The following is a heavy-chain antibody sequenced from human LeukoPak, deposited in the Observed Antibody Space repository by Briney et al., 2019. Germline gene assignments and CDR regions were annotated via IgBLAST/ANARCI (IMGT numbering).Heavy chain of an antibody. Sequence: GASVKVSCKASGYTFTGYYMHWVRQAPGKGLEWMGGFDPEDGETIYAQKFQGRVTMTEDTSTDTAYMELSSLRSEDTAVYYCATDPLDYDILTGYYRGGYFDYWGQGTLVTVSS. CDR2: FDPEDGET. D-gene: IGHD3-9*01. J-gene: IGHJ4*02. V-gene: IGHV1-24*01. CDR3: ATDPLDYDILTGYYRGGYFDY. CDR1: GYTFTGYY.